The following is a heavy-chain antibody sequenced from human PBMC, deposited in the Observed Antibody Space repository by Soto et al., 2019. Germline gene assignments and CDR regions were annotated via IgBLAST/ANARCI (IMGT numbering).Heavy chain of an antibody. J-gene: IGHJ4*02. V-gene: IGHV4-59*08. CDR1: GDPISTDY. D-gene: IGHD7-27*01. CDR3: AKNWNWGSLVH. Sequence: SETLSLTCTVSGDPISTDYWSWIRQSPGKGPEWIGFIYYGGSTNYNPSLKSRVTISVDTPKNQFSLKLSSVTAADTAVYYCAKNWNWGSLVHWGQGTLVTVSS. CDR2: IYYGGST.